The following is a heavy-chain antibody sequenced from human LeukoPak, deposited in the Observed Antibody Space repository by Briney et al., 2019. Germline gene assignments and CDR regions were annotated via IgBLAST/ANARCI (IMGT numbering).Heavy chain of an antibody. D-gene: IGHD6-6*01. J-gene: IGHJ5*02. CDR2: ISSSSSYI. Sequence: GGSLRLSCAASGFTFSSYSMNWVRQAPGKGLEWVSSISSSSSYIYYADSVKGRFTISRDNAKNSLYLQMNSLRAEDTAVYYCARGWYSNSFAYNWLAPWGQGTLVTVSS. CDR3: ARGWYSNSFAYNWLAP. CDR1: GFTFSSYS. V-gene: IGHV3-21*01.